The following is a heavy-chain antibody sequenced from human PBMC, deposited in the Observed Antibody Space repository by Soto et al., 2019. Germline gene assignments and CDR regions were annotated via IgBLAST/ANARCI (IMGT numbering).Heavy chain of an antibody. Sequence: SWSLALRCAVYGGSLIVYSWTWIRKHQGKGLDWLGEISHIGSTTYNPSLKSRLTISFDTSQSHLSLKLTSVTAADTAVYHCARGSRRRPSIAPSGVRDNGFAPWGQGTSVTGSS. CDR3: ARGSRRRPSIAPSGVRDNGFAP. CDR1: GGSLIVYS. D-gene: IGHD2-15*01. V-gene: IGHV4-34*01. CDR2: ISHIGST. J-gene: IGHJ5*02.